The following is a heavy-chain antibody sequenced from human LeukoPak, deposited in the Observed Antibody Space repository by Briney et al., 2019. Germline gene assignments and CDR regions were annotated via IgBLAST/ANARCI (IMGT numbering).Heavy chain of an antibody. CDR1: GFTFSSSA. CDR2: ISASGSSA. CDR3: AREDRGYDYDF. V-gene: IGHV3-23*01. D-gene: IGHD5-12*01. J-gene: IGHJ4*02. Sequence: TGGSLRLSCAASGFTFSSSAMSWVRQAPGKGLEWVSAISASGSSAYYADSVKGRFTVSRDNSKNTLYLQMNSLRAEDTAEYYCAREDRGYDYDFWGQGTLVTVSS.